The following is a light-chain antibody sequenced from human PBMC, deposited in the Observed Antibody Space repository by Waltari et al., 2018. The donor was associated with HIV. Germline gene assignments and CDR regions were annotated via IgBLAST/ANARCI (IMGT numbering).Light chain of an antibody. CDR1: QSISSW. V-gene: IGKV1-5*03. Sequence: DIQMTQSPSTLSASVGDRFHITCRASQSISSWLAWYQQKPGKAPKLLIYKASSLESGVPSRFSGSGSETEFTLTVSSLQPDDFAAYYCQQYYRYPYTFGQGTKLEIK. CDR2: KAS. CDR3: QQYYRYPYT. J-gene: IGKJ2*01.